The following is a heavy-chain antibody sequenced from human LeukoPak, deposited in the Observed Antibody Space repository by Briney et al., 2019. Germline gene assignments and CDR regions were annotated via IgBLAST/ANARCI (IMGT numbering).Heavy chain of an antibody. Sequence: PSETLSLTCAVYGGSFSGYYWSWIRQPPGKGLEWIGEINHSGSTNYNPSLKSRVTISVDTSKSQFSLKLSSVTAADTAVYYCASQYYYGSGSYIHWGQGTLVTVSS. CDR3: ASQYYYGSGSYIH. CDR2: INHSGST. V-gene: IGHV4-34*01. CDR1: GGSFSGYY. D-gene: IGHD3-10*01. J-gene: IGHJ4*02.